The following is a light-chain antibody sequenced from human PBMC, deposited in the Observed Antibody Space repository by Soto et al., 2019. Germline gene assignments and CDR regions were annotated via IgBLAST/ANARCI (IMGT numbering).Light chain of an antibody. Sequence: EIVLTQSPGTLSLAPGERATLSCRASQSVAYTYLAWYQQKPGQAPRLLIHGAFSGATGTPDRFSDSGSGTDFTLTISRLESEDFAVYYCQQYGTSPLTFGGGTKVDIK. CDR2: GAF. CDR1: QSVAYTY. V-gene: IGKV3-20*01. J-gene: IGKJ4*01. CDR3: QQYGTSPLT.